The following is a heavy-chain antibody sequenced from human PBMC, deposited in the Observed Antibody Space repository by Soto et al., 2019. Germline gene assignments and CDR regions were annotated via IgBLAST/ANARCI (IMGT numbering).Heavy chain of an antibody. CDR2: MNPNSGNT. D-gene: IGHD1-20*01. V-gene: IGHV1-8*01. J-gene: IGHJ6*03. CDR1: GYTFTSYD. Sequence: ASLKVSCKASGYTFTSYDINWVRPATGQGLEWMGWMNPNSGNTGYAQKFQGRVTMTRNTSISTAYMELSSLRSEDTAVYYCARRRYNWNDFYYYYYMDVWGKGTTVTVSS. CDR3: ARRRYNWNDFYYYYYMDV.